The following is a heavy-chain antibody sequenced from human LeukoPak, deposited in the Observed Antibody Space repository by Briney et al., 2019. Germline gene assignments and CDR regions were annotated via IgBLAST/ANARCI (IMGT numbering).Heavy chain of an antibody. D-gene: IGHD5-18*01. Sequence: GGSLRLSCAASGFTFSDYYMSWIRQAPGKGLEWVTYISRSGTTIYYADSVKGRFTISRDNAKNSLYLQMNSLRADDTAVYYCVRDPEHTAMINFDYWGQGTLVTVSS. V-gene: IGHV3-11*01. CDR1: GFTFSDYY. J-gene: IGHJ4*02. CDR3: VRDPEHTAMINFDY. CDR2: ISRSGTTI.